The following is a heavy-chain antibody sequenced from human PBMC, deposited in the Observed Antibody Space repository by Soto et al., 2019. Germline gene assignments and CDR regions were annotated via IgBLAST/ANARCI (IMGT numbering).Heavy chain of an antibody. CDR3: ARLHCDSPNCVPLDP. J-gene: IGHJ5*02. V-gene: IGHV4-39*01. CDR1: GGSISDDTYY. Sequence: QLQLQESGPGLVKPSETLSLTCTVSGGSISDDTYYWGWIRQPPGKGLEWIGSIYYSGTSSYNPSLKSRVTMCVDTCKKQWSRSLMSVTAADTAVYCCARLHCDSPNCVPLDPWGQGTLVIVSS. D-gene: IGHD2-2*01. CDR2: IYYSGTS.